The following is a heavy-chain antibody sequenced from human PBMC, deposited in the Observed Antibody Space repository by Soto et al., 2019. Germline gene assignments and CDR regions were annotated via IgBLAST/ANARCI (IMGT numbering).Heavy chain of an antibody. Sequence: PSETLSLTCTVSGGSISSSSYYWVLIRQPPGKGLEWIGSIYYSGSTYYNPSLKSRVTISVDTSKNQFSLKLSSVTAADTAVYYCANYGSGSYYSYYYYGMDVWGQGTTVTVSS. J-gene: IGHJ6*02. V-gene: IGHV4-39*01. CDR3: ANYGSGSYYSYYYYGMDV. D-gene: IGHD3-10*01. CDR1: GGSISSSSYY. CDR2: IYYSGST.